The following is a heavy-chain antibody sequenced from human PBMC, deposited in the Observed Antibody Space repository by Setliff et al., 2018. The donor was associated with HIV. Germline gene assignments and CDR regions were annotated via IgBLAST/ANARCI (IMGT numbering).Heavy chain of an antibody. CDR3: ASSSGWYGAAQFDP. J-gene: IGHJ5*02. D-gene: IGHD6-19*01. Sequence: SETLSLTCTVSGASISSYYWNWIRQSPGGGLEWIGFIFSSGSTKYNPSLKSRVTISLDTSKNQFSLKLSSLTAADTAVYYCASSSGWYGAAQFDPWGQGTRVTAPQ. CDR2: IFSSGST. CDR1: GASISSYY. V-gene: IGHV4-4*09.